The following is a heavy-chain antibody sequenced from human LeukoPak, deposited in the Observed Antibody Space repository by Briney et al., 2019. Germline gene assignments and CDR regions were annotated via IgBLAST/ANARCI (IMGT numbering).Heavy chain of an antibody. J-gene: IGHJ4*02. V-gene: IGHV4-39*07. CDR3: ARLSELDDSSGSYYFDY. Sequence: PSETLSLTCTASGASISSNNYYWGWVRQPPGKALEWIGEINHSGRNNYNPSLKSRVTISVDTSKNQFSLKLSSVTAADTAVYYCARLSELDDSSGSYYFDYWGQGTLVTVSS. CDR2: INHSGRN. D-gene: IGHD3-22*01. CDR1: GASISSNNYY.